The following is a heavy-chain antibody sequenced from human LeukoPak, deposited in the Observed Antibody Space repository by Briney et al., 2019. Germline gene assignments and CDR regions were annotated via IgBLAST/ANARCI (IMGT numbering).Heavy chain of an antibody. CDR1: GYSISNGYF. D-gene: IGHD3-10*01. J-gene: IGHJ4*02. Sequence: PSETLSLTCTVSGYSISNGYFWGWIRQPPEKGLEWIGNIYHSGDTYYNPSLKSRVTISVDTSKNQFSLNLSSVTAADTAVYYCARTRYYYNSRSYGAPYYFDYWGQGTLVTVSS. CDR3: ARTRYYYNSRSYGAPYYFDY. V-gene: IGHV4-38-2*02. CDR2: IYHSGDT.